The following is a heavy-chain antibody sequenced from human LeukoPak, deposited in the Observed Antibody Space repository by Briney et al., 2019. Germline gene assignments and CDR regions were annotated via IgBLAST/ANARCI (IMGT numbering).Heavy chain of an antibody. V-gene: IGHV1-8*01. CDR3: ARAPFGCSGGSCYSYHYYGMDV. CDR2: MNPNSGNT. D-gene: IGHD2-15*01. J-gene: IGHJ6*02. CDR1: GYTFTSYD. Sequence: GASVKVSCKASGYTFTSYDINWVRQATGQGLEWMGWMNPNSGNTGYAQKFQGRVTMTRNTSISTAYMELSSLRSEDTAVYYCARAPFGCSGGSCYSYHYYGMDVWGQGTTVTVSS.